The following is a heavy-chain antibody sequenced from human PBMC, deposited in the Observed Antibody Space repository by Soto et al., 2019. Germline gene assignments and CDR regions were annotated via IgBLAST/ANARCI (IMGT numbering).Heavy chain of an antibody. J-gene: IGHJ5*02. CDR1: GGSISSGGYY. D-gene: IGHD6-13*01. V-gene: IGHV4-31*03. Sequence: QVQLQESGPGLVKPSQTLSLTCTVSGGSISSGGYYWSWIRQHPGKGLEWIGYIYYSGSTYYNPSLKSRVTISVDTSKNQFSLKLSSVTAADTAVYYCARECPRDQQLVRRDNWFDPWGQGTLVTVSS. CDR2: IYYSGST. CDR3: ARECPRDQQLVRRDNWFDP.